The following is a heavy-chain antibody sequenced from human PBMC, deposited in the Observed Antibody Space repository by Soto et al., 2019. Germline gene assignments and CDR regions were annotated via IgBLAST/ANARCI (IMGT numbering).Heavy chain of an antibody. Sequence: GGSLRLSCAASGFTFSSYAMSWVRQAPGKGLEWVSVITSSGGSTYYADSVKGRFTISRDNSKNTVNLQMNSLRAEDTAVYYCAKGGATILDPFDYWGQGTLVTVSS. CDR2: ITSSGGST. V-gene: IGHV3-23*01. CDR1: GFTFSSYA. D-gene: IGHD5-12*01. J-gene: IGHJ4*02. CDR3: AKGGATILDPFDY.